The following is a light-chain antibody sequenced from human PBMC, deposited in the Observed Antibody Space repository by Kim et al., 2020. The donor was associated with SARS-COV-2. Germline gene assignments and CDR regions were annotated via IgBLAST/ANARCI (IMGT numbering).Light chain of an antibody. CDR3: QQYNSYSS. CDR1: QSISSW. Sequence: DIQMTQSPSTLSASVGDRVTITCRASQSISSWLAWYQQKPGKAPKLLFYKASSLESGVPSRFSGSGSGTEFTLTISSLQPDDFATYYCQQYNSYSSFGQGTKVDIK. V-gene: IGKV1-5*03. J-gene: IGKJ1*01. CDR2: KAS.